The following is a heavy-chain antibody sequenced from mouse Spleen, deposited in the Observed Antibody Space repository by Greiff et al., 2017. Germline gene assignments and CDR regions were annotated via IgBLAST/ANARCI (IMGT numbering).Heavy chain of an antibody. J-gene: IGHJ4*01. Sequence: QVQLQQSGPGLVAPSQSLSITCTVSGFSLTSYGVDWVRQSPGKGLEWLGVIWGGGSTNYNSALKSRLSISKDNSKSQVFLKMNSLQTDDTAMYYCASGGYLGYYAMDYWGQGTSVTVSS. D-gene: IGHD3-1*01. V-gene: IGHV2-6*01. CDR3: ASGGYLGYYAMDY. CDR2: IWGGGST. CDR1: GFSLTSYG.